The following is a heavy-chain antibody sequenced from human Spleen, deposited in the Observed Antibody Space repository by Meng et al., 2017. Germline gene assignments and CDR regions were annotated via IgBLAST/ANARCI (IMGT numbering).Heavy chain of an antibody. CDR2: ISGSGGST. D-gene: IGHD1-26*01. J-gene: IGHJ4*02. Sequence: VQLVESGGGVVQPGRSLRLSCAASRFTFSSYAIHWVRQAPGKGLEWVSAISGSGGSTYYADSGKGRFTISRENSKNTLYLQVNSLRAEDTAVYYCVKVEGWELPTQWGQGTLVTVSS. V-gene: IGHV3-23*04. CDR3: VKVEGWELPTQ. CDR1: RFTFSSYA.